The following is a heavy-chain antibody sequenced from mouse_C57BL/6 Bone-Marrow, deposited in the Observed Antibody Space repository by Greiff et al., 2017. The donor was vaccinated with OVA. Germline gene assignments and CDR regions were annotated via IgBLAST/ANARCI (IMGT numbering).Heavy chain of an antibody. D-gene: IGHD1-1*01. J-gene: IGHJ4*01. CDR2: IYPGDGDT. CDR1: GYAFSSYW. V-gene: IGHV1-80*01. CDR3: ARPSRCSSRDDAMDY. Sequence: VQLQQSGAELVKPGASVKISCKASGYAFSSYWMNWVKQRPGQGLEWIGQIYPGDGDTNYNGKFKGKATLTAAKSSSTAYLQLSSLTSEDSAVYLCARPSRCSSRDDAMDYWGQGTSVTVSS.